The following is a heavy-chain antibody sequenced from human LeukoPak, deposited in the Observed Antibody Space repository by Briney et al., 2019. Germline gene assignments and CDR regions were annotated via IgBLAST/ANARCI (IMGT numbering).Heavy chain of an antibody. D-gene: IGHD1-26*01. CDR1: GFTFSDHF. CDR2: TRNRANSYIT. J-gene: IGHJ4*02. Sequence: GGSLRLSCAASGFTFSDHFLDWVRQAPGKGLEWVGRTRNRANSYITEYAASVKGRFTISRDDSKNSLYLQMSSLKTDDTAMYYCASIRGTFGYWGQGTLVTVSS. CDR3: ASIRGTFGY. V-gene: IGHV3-72*01.